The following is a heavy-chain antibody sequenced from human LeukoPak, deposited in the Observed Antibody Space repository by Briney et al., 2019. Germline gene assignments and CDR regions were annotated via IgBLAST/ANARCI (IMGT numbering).Heavy chain of an antibody. J-gene: IGHJ4*02. V-gene: IGHV3-7*01. CDR3: AREKPMIADY. Sequence: GGSLRLSCAASKFTFSSYWMSWVRQAPGKRLEWVACISQDGSEERYVASVKGRFTISRDNAKDSLYLQMNSPRDEDTAVYYCAREKPMIADYWGQGALVTVSS. CDR1: KFTFSSYW. CDR2: ISQDGSEE. D-gene: IGHD3-22*01.